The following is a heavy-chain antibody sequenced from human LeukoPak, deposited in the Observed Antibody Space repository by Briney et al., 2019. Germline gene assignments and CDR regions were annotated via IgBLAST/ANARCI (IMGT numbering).Heavy chain of an antibody. CDR3: AARGYYYDSSGYTRFDP. J-gene: IGHJ5*02. CDR2: ISYDGSNK. CDR1: GFTFSSYG. V-gene: IGHV3-30*03. D-gene: IGHD3-22*01. Sequence: GGSLRLSCAASGFTFSSYGMHWVRQAPGKGLEWVAVISYDGSNKYYADSVKGRFTISRDNSKNTLYLQMNSLRAEDTAVYYCAARGYYYDSSGYTRFDPWGQGTLVTVSS.